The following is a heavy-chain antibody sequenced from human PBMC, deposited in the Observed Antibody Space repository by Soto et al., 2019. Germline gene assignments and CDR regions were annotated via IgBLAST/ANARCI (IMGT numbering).Heavy chain of an antibody. D-gene: IGHD5-18*01. CDR3: VKHVYGYPNDVFDI. J-gene: IGHJ3*02. CDR1: GGSISRSSYY. V-gene: IGHV4-39*01. Sequence: PSETLSLTCAVSGGSISRSSYYCGWIRQPPGKGLEWIGSIYYSGSTYYNPSLKSRVTVSVDTSKNHFSLKLSSVTAADTAVYNGVKHVYGYPNDVFDIWGQGTLVTAS. CDR2: IYYSGST.